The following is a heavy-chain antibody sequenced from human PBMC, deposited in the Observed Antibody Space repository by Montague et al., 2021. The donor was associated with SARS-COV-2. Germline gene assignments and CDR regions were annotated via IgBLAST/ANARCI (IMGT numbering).Heavy chain of an antibody. J-gene: IGHJ4*02. CDR3: ARGTRAVGVTGPLDF. CDR1: GGSFHDFY. Sequence: SETLSLTCAVYGGSFHDFYWGWIRQSPGKGLEWIGEVDHSGYTNYNPSLKSRVTISVDTSKNQFSLNLTSVTAADTAMYYCARGTRAVGVTGPLDFWGQGTSVTVSS. CDR2: VDHSGYT. D-gene: IGHD2-8*01. V-gene: IGHV4-34*01.